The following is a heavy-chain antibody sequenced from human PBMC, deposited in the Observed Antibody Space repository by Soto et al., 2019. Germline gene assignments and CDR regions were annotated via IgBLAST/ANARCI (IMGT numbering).Heavy chain of an antibody. CDR2: MNSDGSTT. J-gene: IGHJ4*02. CDR1: GLTFNRYW. Sequence: GGSLRLSCAASGLTFNRYWMHWVRHTPGKGLVWVSRMNSDGSTTNYADSVKGRFTVSRDNARNTLHLQMNSLRAEDTAVYYCATAEVDYWGPGTLVTVSS. CDR3: ATAEVDY. V-gene: IGHV3-74*01.